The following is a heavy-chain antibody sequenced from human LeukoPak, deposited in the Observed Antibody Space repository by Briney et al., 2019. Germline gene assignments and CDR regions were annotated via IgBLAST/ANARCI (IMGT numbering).Heavy chain of an antibody. V-gene: IGHV3-21*01. D-gene: IGHD3-10*01. CDR2: ISSSSYI. Sequence: GGSLRLSCAASGFTFSSYSMNWVRQAPGKGLEWVSSISSSSYIYYADSVKGRFTISRDNAKNSLYLQMNSLRAEDTAVYYCARDQWVGVSVYWGQGTLVTVSS. J-gene: IGHJ4*02. CDR1: GFTFSSYS. CDR3: ARDQWVGVSVY.